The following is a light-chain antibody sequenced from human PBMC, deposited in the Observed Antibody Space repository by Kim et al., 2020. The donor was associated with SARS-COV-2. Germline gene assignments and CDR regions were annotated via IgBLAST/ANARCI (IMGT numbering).Light chain of an antibody. CDR2: EGS. CDR1: SSDVGSYNL. Sequence: GQAITISCTGTSSDVGSYNLVSWYQQHPGKAPKLMIYEGSKRPSGVSNRFSGSKSSNTASLTISGLQAEDEADYYCCSYAGSSTWVFGGGTQLTVL. J-gene: IGLJ3*02. V-gene: IGLV2-23*01. CDR3: CSYAGSSTWV.